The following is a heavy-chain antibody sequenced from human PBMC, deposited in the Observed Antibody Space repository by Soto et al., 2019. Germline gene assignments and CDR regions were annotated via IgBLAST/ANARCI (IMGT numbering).Heavy chain of an antibody. CDR1: WFSLSTSGMC. J-gene: IGHJ4*02. V-gene: IGHV2-70*12. CDR2: IDWDDDK. CDR3: SHRPSYCSGGSCYSGFDY. D-gene: IGHD2-15*01. Sequence: SGPTLVNPTQTLTLTCTFSWFSLSTSGMCVNWIRQPPGKALEWLARIDWDDDKYYSTSLKTRLTISKDTSKNQVVLTMTNMEPVDTATYYCSHRPSYCSGGSCYSGFDYWGQGNLVTVSS.